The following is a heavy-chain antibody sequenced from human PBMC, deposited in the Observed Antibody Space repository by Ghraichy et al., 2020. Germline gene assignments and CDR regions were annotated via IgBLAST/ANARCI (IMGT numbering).Heavy chain of an antibody. CDR2: IYYSGST. Sequence: SETLSLTCTVSGGSISSSSYYWGWIRQPPGKGLEWIGRIYYSGSTYYKTSLKSRVTISVDTSKNQFSLKLSSVTTADTAVYYCARTPIIPAIAAGETWFDYWGQAPQFTVS. V-gene: IGHV4-39*01. CDR1: GGSISSSSYY. CDR3: ARTPIIPAIAAGETWFDY. D-gene: IGHD6-13*01. J-gene: IGHJ4*02.